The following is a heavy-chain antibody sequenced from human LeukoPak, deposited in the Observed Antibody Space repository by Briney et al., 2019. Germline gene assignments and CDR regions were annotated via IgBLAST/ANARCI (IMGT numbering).Heavy chain of an antibody. CDR2: ISGSDGRT. V-gene: IGHV3-23*01. CDR3: AKHPRPFDAFDI. CDR1: GFTFSNYA. Sequence: GGSLRLSCAASGFTFSNYAMSWVGQAPGKGLEWVSAISGSDGRTYYADSVKGRFTISRDNSKNTLYLQMSSLRAEDTAVYYCAKHPRPFDAFDIWGQGTMVTVSS. J-gene: IGHJ3*02.